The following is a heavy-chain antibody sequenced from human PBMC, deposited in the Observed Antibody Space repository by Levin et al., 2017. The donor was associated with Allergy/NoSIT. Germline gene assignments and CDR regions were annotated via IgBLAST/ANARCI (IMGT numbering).Heavy chain of an antibody. D-gene: IGHD1-1*01. CDR1: GFSSCNYA. J-gene: IGHJ4*02. CDR3: VREIAEEGT. CDR2: ILDDGSSE. Sequence: ISSAASGFSSCNYAMHWVRQAPGKGLEWVGVILDDGSSEFYIDSVKGRFTISRDNSKNRLYLQMDSLRAEDTALYYCVREIAEEGTWGQGTLVIVSS. V-gene: IGHV3-30-3*01.